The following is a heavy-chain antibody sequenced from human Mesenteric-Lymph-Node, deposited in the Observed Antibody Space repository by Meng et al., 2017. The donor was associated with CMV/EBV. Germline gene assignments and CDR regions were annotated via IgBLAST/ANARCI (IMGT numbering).Heavy chain of an antibody. J-gene: IGHJ5*02. V-gene: IGHV3-21*01. CDR3: AKCSSTSCYNWFDP. D-gene: IGHD2-2*01. CDR2: ISGTSAYI. CDR1: GLTFSPYS. Sequence: GESLKISCAASGLTFSPYSMTWVRQAPGKGLEWVSSISGTSAYIYYADSVKGRFTVSRDNAKNSLYLQVSSLRAEDTAVYYCAKCSSTSCYNWFDPWGQGTLVTVSS.